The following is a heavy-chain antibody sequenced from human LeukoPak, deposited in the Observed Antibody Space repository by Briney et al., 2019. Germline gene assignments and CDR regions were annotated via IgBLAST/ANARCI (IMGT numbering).Heavy chain of an antibody. Sequence: ASVKVSCKASGYTFTGYYIHWVRQAPGQGLESMGWINPNSGGTNYAQKLQGRVTMTTDTSTSTAYMELRSLRPDDTAVYYCARDVPGSYYDFWSGPSHYYYMDVWGKGTTVTVSS. CDR1: GYTFTGYY. CDR2: INPNSGGT. D-gene: IGHD3-3*01. V-gene: IGHV1-2*02. CDR3: ARDVPGSYYDFWSGPSHYYYMDV. J-gene: IGHJ6*03.